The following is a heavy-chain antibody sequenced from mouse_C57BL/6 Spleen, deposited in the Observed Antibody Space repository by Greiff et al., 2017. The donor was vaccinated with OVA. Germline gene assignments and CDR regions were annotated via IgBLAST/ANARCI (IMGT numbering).Heavy chain of an antibody. D-gene: IGHD1-1*01. CDR3: ARSHYGSGPYYFDY. J-gene: IGHJ2*01. CDR2: IDPSDSYT. CDR1: GYTFTSYW. Sequence: VQLQQPGAELVKPGASVKLSCKASGYTFTSYWMQWVKQRPGQGLAWIGEIDPSDSYTNYNQKFKGKATLTVDTSSSTAYMQLSSLTSEDSAVYYCARSHYGSGPYYFDYWGQGTTLTVSS. V-gene: IGHV1-50*01.